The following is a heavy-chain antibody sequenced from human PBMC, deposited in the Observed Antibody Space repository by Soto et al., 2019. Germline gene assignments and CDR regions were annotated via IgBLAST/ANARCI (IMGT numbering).Heavy chain of an antibody. D-gene: IGHD6-13*01. V-gene: IGHV3-30-3*01. CDR3: ARGEEIAAAGTRVLDY. J-gene: IGHJ4*02. CDR2: ISYDGSNK. Sequence: GGSLRLSCAASGFTFSSYAMHWVRQAPGKGLEWVAVISYDGSNKYYADSVKGRFTISRDNSKNTLYLQMNSLRAEDTAVYYCARGEEIAAAGTRVLDYWGQGTLVTVSS. CDR1: GFTFSSYA.